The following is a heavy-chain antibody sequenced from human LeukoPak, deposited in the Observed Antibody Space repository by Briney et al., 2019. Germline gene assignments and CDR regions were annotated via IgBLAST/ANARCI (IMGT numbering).Heavy chain of an antibody. V-gene: IGHV3-11*04. J-gene: IGHJ3*02. CDR1: GFTFSDYY. CDR3: VREIAYCDAESSSKGAYDI. CDR2: ICKIGTTK. Sequence: GGSLRLSCAASGFTFSDYYMGWIRQAPGKGLEWISYICKIGTTKYYTDSVKGRFTISRDNAKNLLYLQLNSLKVEDTAVYYCVREIAYCDAESSSKGAYDIWGQGTTVTVSS. D-gene: IGHD2-21*01.